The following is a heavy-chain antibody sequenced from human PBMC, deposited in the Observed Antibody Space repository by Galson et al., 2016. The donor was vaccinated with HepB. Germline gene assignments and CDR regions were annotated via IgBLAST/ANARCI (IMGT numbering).Heavy chain of an antibody. CDR3: ARVVFGSVLIGHFDP. D-gene: IGHD3-10*01. Sequence: SLRLSCAASGFPFSDNWMSWVRQAPGKGLEWVANINIDGSGKYYVDSVKGRFTISRDNAKDSLYLQMNRLRPEDTAVYYCARVVFGSVLIGHFDPWGQGALVTVSS. V-gene: IGHV3-7*03. J-gene: IGHJ5*02. CDR1: GFPFSDNW. CDR2: INIDGSGK.